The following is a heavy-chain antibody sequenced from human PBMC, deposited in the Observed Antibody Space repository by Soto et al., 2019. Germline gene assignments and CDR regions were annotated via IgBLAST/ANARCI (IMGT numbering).Heavy chain of an antibody. V-gene: IGHV4-38-2*01. CDR2: IYHSGST. Sequence: PSATLSLPCAVSGYSISSGYYWGWIRQPPGKGLEWIGSIYHSGSTYYNPSLKSRVTISVDTSKNQFSLKLSSVTAADTAVYYCARHSIADFDYWGQGTLVTVSS. J-gene: IGHJ4*02. D-gene: IGHD6-6*01. CDR1: GYSISSGYY. CDR3: ARHSIADFDY.